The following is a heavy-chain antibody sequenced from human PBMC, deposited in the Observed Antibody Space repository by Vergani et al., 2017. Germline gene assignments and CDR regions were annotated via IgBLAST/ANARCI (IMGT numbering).Heavy chain of an antibody. V-gene: IGHV3-11*04. CDR1: GFTFSDYY. CDR3: ASRAWLRFPYYDY. Sequence: VQLVESGGGLVQPGGSLRLSCAASGFTFSDYYMSWIRQAPGKGLEWVSYISSSGSTIYYADSVKGRFTISRDNAKNSLYLQMNRLRAEDTAVYYCASRAWLRFPYYDYWGQGTLVTVSS. J-gene: IGHJ4*02. D-gene: IGHD5-12*01. CDR2: ISSSGSTI.